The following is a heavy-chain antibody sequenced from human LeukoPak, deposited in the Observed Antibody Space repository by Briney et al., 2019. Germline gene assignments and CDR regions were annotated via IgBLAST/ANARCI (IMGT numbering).Heavy chain of an antibody. CDR1: GFTFSSYA. Sequence: QPGGSLRLSCAASGFTFSSYAMHWVRQGPGKGLEWVAFIQNDGSNTYYTESVKGRFTISRDNIKNTLFLQMSSLRAEYTAVYYSAYGGNSGFDYWGQGTLVTVSS. CDR2: IQNDGSNT. J-gene: IGHJ4*02. D-gene: IGHD4-23*01. V-gene: IGHV3-30*02. CDR3: AYGGNSGFDY.